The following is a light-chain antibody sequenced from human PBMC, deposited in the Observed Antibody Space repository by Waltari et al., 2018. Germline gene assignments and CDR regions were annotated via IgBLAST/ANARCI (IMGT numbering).Light chain of an antibody. Sequence: EIVMTQSPPTLSVSPGERATLSCRASQSVSSYLAWYQQKPGQAPRLLIYGASTRATGIPARFSGGGSGTDFTLNISSLQSEDFAVYYCQQCNNWPPVTFGHGTQVDIK. CDR3: QQCNNWPPVT. J-gene: IGKJ3*01. V-gene: IGKV3-15*01. CDR2: GAS. CDR1: QSVSSY.